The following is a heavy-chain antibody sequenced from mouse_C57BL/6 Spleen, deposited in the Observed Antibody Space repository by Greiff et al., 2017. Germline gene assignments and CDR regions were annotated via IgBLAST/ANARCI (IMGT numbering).Heavy chain of an antibody. CDR3: ARKRDYGSSFYAMDY. J-gene: IGHJ4*01. CDR1: GFSLTSYG. CDR2: IWSGGST. D-gene: IGHD1-1*01. V-gene: IGHV2-2*01. Sequence: VKLVESGPGLVQPSQSLSITCTVSGFSLTSYGVHWVRQSPGKGLEWLGVIWSGGSTDYNAAFISRLSISKDNSKSQVFFKMNSLQADDTAIYYCARKRDYGSSFYAMDYWGQGTSVTVSS.